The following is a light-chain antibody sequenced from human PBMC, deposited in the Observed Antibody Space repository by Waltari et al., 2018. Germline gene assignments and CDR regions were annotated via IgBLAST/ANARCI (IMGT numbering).Light chain of an antibody. CDR3: LQYNSYPWT. CDR1: QSIVVW. Sequence: DIQVTQSPSTLSASVGDRVTIPCRASQSIVVWLAWYQQKPWKAPRLLIYKASYLESGVPSRFSGSASGTAFTLTISSLQADDFATYYCLQYNSYPWTFGQGTTVEIK. CDR2: KAS. J-gene: IGKJ1*01. V-gene: IGKV1-5*03.